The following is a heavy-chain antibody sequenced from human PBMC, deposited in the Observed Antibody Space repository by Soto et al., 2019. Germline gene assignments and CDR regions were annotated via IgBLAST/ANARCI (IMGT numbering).Heavy chain of an antibody. J-gene: IGHJ6*03. D-gene: IGHD3-10*01. V-gene: IGHV3-23*01. CDR2: ISASGGST. CDR1: GFTFSSYA. Sequence: GGSLTLSCAASGFTFSSYAMSWVRQAPGKGLEWVSAISASGGSTYYADSVKGRFTISRDNSKNTLYLQMNSLRAEDTAVYYCAKTARYGSGAISPGYYYYMDVWGKGTTVTAP. CDR3: AKTARYGSGAISPGYYYYMDV.